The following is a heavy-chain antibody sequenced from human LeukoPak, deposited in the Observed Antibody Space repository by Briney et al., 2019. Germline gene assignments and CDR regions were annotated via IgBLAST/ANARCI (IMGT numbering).Heavy chain of an antibody. Sequence: SETLSLTCTVSGGSISSSSYYWGWIRQPPGKGLEWIGYIYTSGGTNYIPSLKGRVTMSIDTSKNQFSLKLSSVTAADSAVYYCARLTRLSTSPDRYYLDYWGQGTLVTVSS. CDR3: ARLTRLSTSPDRYYLDY. V-gene: IGHV4-61*05. J-gene: IGHJ4*02. CDR2: IYTSGGT. CDR1: GGSISSSSYY. D-gene: IGHD6-6*01.